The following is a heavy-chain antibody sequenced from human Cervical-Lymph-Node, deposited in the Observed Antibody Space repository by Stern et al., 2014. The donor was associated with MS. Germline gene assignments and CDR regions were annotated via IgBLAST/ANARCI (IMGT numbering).Heavy chain of an antibody. CDR3: AKDRGSGWSLDY. CDR1: GFTFSTYG. D-gene: IGHD6-19*01. CDR2: ISNDGSKK. J-gene: IGHJ4*02. V-gene: IGHV3-30*18. Sequence: VQLVQSGGGVVQPGGSLRLSCAGSGFTFSTYGMHWVRQAPGKGLEWESLISNDGSKKYYVDSVKGRFTNSRDNAKNTMYVQMNSLRDEDTAVYYCAKDRGSGWSLDYWGQGTLFTVSS.